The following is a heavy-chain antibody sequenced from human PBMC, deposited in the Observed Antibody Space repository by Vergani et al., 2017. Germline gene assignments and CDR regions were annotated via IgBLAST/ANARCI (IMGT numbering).Heavy chain of an antibody. Sequence: EVQLVESGGGVVQPGGSLRLSCAASGFTFDDYAMHWVRQAPGKGLEWVSLISGDGGSTYYADSVKGRFTISRDNSKNSLYLQMNSLRTEETALYYCAKAYGTFDTLDYYYYGMDVWGQGTTVTVSS. CDR2: ISGDGGST. J-gene: IGHJ6*02. D-gene: IGHD3-16*01. CDR1: GFTFDDYA. V-gene: IGHV3-43*02. CDR3: AKAYGTFDTLDYYYYGMDV.